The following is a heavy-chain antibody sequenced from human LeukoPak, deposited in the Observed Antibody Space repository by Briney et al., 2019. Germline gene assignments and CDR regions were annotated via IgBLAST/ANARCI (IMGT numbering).Heavy chain of an antibody. CDR2: INPNSGGT. V-gene: IGHV1-2*04. CDR1: GYTFTGYY. J-gene: IGHJ4*02. CDR3: ARTVDTAMVHFDY. D-gene: IGHD5-18*01. Sequence: ASVKVSCKASGYTFTGYYMHWVRQAPGQGLEWMGWINPNSGGTNYAQKFQGWVTMTRDTSISTAYMELSRLRSDDTAVYYCARTVDTAMVHFDYWGQRTLVTVSS.